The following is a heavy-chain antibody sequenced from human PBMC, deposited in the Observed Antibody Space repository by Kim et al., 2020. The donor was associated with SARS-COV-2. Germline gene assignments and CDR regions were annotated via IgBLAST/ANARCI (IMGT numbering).Heavy chain of an antibody. Sequence: GGSLRLSCAASGFTFSSYAMHWVRQAPGKGLEWVAVISYDGSNKYYADSVKGRFTISRDNSKNTLYLQMNSLRAEDTAVYYCARARGYDSSGLVDYWGQGTLVTVSS. CDR2: ISYDGSNK. J-gene: IGHJ4*02. CDR1: GFTFSSYA. D-gene: IGHD3-22*01. V-gene: IGHV3-30-3*01. CDR3: ARARGYDSSGLVDY.